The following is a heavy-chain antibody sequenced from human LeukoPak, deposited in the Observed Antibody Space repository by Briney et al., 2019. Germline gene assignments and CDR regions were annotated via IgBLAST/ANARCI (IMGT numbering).Heavy chain of an antibody. V-gene: IGHV3-23*01. CDR3: AKAPSSYGTHRSVSGGYYFDY. J-gene: IGHJ4*02. Sequence: GGSLRLSCAASGFTFSSYAMSWVRQAPGKGLEWVSAISGSGGSTYYADSVKGRFTISRDNSKNTLYLQMNSLRAEDTAVYYCAKAPSSYGTHRSVSGGYYFDYWGQGTLVTVSS. CDR2: ISGSGGST. CDR1: GFTFSSYA. D-gene: IGHD5-18*01.